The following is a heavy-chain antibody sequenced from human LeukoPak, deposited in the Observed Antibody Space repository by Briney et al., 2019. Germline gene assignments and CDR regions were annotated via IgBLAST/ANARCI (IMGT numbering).Heavy chain of an antibody. CDR1: GFTFSSYA. V-gene: IGHV3-23*01. CDR2: IYGSGAKT. Sequence: PGGSLRLSCAASGFTFSSYAMSWVRQAPGKGLEWVSDIYGSGAKTNYADSVKGRFAVSRDNSKKTLYLQLNSLRAEDTAVYYCTRDQRKYCSRTTCFVFDIWGQGTVVSVSS. D-gene: IGHD2-2*01. J-gene: IGHJ3*02. CDR3: TRDQRKYCSRTTCFVFDI.